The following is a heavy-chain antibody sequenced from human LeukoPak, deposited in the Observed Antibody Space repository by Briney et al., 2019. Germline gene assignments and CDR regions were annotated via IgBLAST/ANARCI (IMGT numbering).Heavy chain of an antibody. D-gene: IGHD4-17*01. J-gene: IGHJ5*02. CDR2: VSYDGSNK. CDR1: GFTFSNYA. Sequence: PGGSLRLSCAASGFTFSNYAIHWVRQAPGKGLEWVAVVSYDGSNKYYADSVKGRFTISRDNSKNTLSLRMNSLRAEDMAVYYCARGQGRDYGDYDWFDPWGQGTLVTVSP. CDR3: ARGQGRDYGDYDWFDP. V-gene: IGHV3-30*04.